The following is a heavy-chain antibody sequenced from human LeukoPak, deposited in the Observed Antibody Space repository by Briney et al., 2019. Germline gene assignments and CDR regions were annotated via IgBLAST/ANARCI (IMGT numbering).Heavy chain of an antibody. V-gene: IGHV3-30-3*01. CDR1: GFTFSSYA. J-gene: IGHJ4*02. CDR2: ISYDGSNK. D-gene: IGHD1-26*01. CDR3: ARVSSGSYYYFGY. Sequence: GGSLRLSCAASGFTFSSYAMHWVRQAPGKGLEWVAVISYDGSNKYYADSVKGRFTISRDNSKNTLYLQMNSLRAEDTAVYYCARVSSGSYYYFGYWGQGTLVTVSS.